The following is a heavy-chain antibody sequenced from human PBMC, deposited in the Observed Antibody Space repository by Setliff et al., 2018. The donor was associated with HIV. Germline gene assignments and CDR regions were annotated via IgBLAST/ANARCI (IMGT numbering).Heavy chain of an antibody. V-gene: IGHV4-4*02. CDR1: GGSISSGSYY. J-gene: IGHJ3*02. CDR2: VSHSGST. Sequence: PSETLSLTCTVSGGSISSGSYYWWTWVRQAPGKGLELEWIGEVSHSGSTNYNPSLKSRVTISVDTSKNQFSLKLSSVTAADTAVYYCARTVYGGNEDAFDIWGQGTMVTVSS. CDR3: ARTVYGGNEDAFDI. D-gene: IGHD4-17*01.